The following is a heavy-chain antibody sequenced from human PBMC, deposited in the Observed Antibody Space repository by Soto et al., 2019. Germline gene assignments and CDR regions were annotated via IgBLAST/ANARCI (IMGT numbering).Heavy chain of an antibody. CDR1: GLIFSDYH. D-gene: IGHD3-10*01. Sequence: EVQLVESGGGLVQPGGSLRLSCAASGLIFSDYHMDWVRQAPGKGLEWVGRIRRKANSYTTEYAASVKGRFTISRDDSKNSLYLQMNRRKSEDTAVYYCAMLGGWSGGSSGMDVWGQGTTVTVS. V-gene: IGHV3-72*01. CDR3: AMLGGWSGGSSGMDV. CDR2: IRRKANSYTT. J-gene: IGHJ6*02.